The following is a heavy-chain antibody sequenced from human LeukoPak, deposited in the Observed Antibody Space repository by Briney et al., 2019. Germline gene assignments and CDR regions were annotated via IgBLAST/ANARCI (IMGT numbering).Heavy chain of an antibody. D-gene: IGHD1-26*01. CDR2: IKQDGSEK. V-gene: IGHV3-7*01. Sequence: PGGSLRLSCAASGFTFSSYWMSWVRQAPGKGLEWVANIKQDGSEKYYVDSVKGRFTISRDDAKNSLYLQMNSLRAEDTAVYYCAREPEGATLDYWGQGTLVTVSS. CDR3: AREPEGATLDY. CDR1: GFTFSSYW. J-gene: IGHJ4*02.